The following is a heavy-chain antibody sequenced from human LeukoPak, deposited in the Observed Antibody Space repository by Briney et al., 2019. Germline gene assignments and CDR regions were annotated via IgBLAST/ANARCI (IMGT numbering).Heavy chain of an antibody. V-gene: IGHV3-64*01. J-gene: IGHJ3*02. D-gene: IGHD3-10*01. CDR1: GFTFSSYA. CDR3: ARDSESFYGSGRGAFDI. Sequence: GGSLRLSCAASGFTFSSYAMHWVRQAPGKGLEYVSAISSNGGSTYYANSVKGRFTISRDNSKNTLYLRMGSLRAEDMAVYYCARDSESFYGSGRGAFDIWGQGTMVTVSS. CDR2: ISSNGGST.